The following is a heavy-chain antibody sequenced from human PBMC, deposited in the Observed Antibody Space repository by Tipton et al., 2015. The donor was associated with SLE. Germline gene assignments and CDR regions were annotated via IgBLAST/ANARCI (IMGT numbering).Heavy chain of an antibody. CDR3: ARVPTQRDGVMFDV. J-gene: IGHJ3*01. Sequence: TLSLTCTVSGGSISSGYYYWSWIRQPAGKGLEWIGHIHTSGSTNYNPSLESRVTISIDTSKNQFSLKLTSVTAADTALYYCARVPTQRDGVMFDVWGHGIMVTVSS. D-gene: IGHD5-24*01. CDR2: IHTSGST. V-gene: IGHV4-61*09. CDR1: GGSISSGYYY.